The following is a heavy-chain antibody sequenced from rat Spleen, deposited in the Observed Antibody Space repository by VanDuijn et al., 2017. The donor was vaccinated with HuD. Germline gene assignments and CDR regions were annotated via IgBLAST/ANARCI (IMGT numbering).Heavy chain of an antibody. J-gene: IGHJ2*01. CDR2: IWSGGST. V-gene: IGHV2-4*01. CDR1: GFSLTSYG. D-gene: IGHD1-4*01. CDR3: AVAGFGY. Sequence: QVQLKESGPGLVQPSQTLSLICTVSGFSLTSYGVSWVRQPPGKGLEWIGEIWSGGSTHYNPALKSRLSISRDTSKSQVFLKMNSLRSEDTATYYCAVAGFGYWGQGVMVTVSS.